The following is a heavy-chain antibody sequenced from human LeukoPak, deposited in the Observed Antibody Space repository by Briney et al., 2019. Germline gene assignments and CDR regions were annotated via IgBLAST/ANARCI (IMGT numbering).Heavy chain of an antibody. J-gene: IGHJ4*02. V-gene: IGHV3-48*03. D-gene: IGHD1-14*01. CDR3: ARNSGELLTGYFDY. CDR2: ISSSGSTI. Sequence: GGSLRLSCAGSGFTFSTYEMNWVRQAPGKGLEWVSYISSSGSTIYYADSVKGRFTISRDIAKNSLYLQMNSLRAEDTAVYYCARNSGELLTGYFDYWGQGTLVTVSS. CDR1: GFTFSTYE.